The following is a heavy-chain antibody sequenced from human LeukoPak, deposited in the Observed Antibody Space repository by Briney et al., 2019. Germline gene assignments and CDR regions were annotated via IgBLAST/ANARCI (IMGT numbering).Heavy chain of an antibody. CDR2: ISVYNGHT. D-gene: IGHD5-18*01. J-gene: IGHJ4*02. V-gene: IGHV1-18*01. CDR1: GYTFNSHG. Sequence: ASVKVSCKASGYTFNSHGISWVRQAPGQGLEWMGWISVYNGHTNYAQKLQDRVTMTTETSTSTAYMELRSLRSDDTAVYYCARARPDVQLWFYDYWGQGTLVTVSS. CDR3: ARARPDVQLWFYDY.